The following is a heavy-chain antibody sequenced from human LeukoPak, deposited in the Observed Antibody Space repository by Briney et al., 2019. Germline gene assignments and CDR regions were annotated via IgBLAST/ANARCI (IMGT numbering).Heavy chain of an antibody. Sequence: GGSLRLSCAASGFTFSNYEVNWVRQAPGKGLEWVSYISRSGSIIYSADSVKGRFTVSRDNAKNSLYLQMNSLRAEDTAVYYCATSRTFDYWGQGTLVTVSS. CDR1: GFTFSNYE. CDR2: ISRSGSII. D-gene: IGHD1-1*01. CDR3: ATSRTFDY. V-gene: IGHV3-48*03. J-gene: IGHJ4*02.